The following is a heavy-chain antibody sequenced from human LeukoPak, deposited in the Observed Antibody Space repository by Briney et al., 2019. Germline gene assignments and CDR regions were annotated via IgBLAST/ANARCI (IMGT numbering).Heavy chain of an antibody. Sequence: YPSETLSLTCTVSGGSIGSGGYYWSWIRQHPGKGLEWIGYIYYSGSTYYNPSLKSRVTISVDTSKNQFSLKLSSVTAADTAVYYCARADDILTGYQYDYWGQGTLVTVSS. CDR3: ARADDILTGYQYDY. D-gene: IGHD3-9*01. V-gene: IGHV4-31*03. J-gene: IGHJ4*02. CDR2: IYYSGST. CDR1: GGSIGSGGYY.